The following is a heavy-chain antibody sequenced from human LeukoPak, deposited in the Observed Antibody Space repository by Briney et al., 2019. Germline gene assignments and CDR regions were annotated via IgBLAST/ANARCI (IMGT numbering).Heavy chain of an antibody. CDR3: AKDVRGGPIVGAGSVDY. CDR2: VNNKGNNK. D-gene: IGHD1-26*01. Sequence: GGSLRLSCAASRFTFSRYAVSWVRQAPGKGLEWVSAVNNKGNNKYYADSVRGRFTISRDNSKNTLYLQMDSLRAEDTAVYYCAKDVRGGPIVGAGSVDYWGQGTLVTVSS. J-gene: IGHJ4*02. V-gene: IGHV3-23*05. CDR1: RFTFSRYA.